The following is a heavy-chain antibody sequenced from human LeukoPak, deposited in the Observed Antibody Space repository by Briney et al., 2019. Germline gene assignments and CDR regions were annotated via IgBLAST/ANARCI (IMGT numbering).Heavy chain of an antibody. CDR1: GGSISSSNW. V-gene: IGHV4-4*02. J-gene: IGHJ5*02. D-gene: IGHD3-3*01. CDR3: AKNLWSGYYHSPYSWFDP. CDR2: IYHSGST. Sequence: PSETLSLTCAVSGGSISSSNWWSWVRQPPGKGLEWIGEIYHSGSTNYNPSLKSRVTISVDTSKNQFSLKLSSVTAADTAVYYCAKNLWSGYYHSPYSWFDPWGQGTLVTVSS.